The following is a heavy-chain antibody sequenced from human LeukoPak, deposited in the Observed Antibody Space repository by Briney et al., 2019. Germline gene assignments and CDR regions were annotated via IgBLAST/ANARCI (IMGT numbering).Heavy chain of an antibody. CDR2: INPSGGST. D-gene: IGHD2-2*01. CDR3: AREGYCSSTSCSFMDV. J-gene: IGHJ6*03. Sequence: ASVKVSCKASGYTFTSYYMHWVRQAPGQGLEWMGIINPSGGSTSYAQKFQGRVTMTRDMSTSTVYMELSRLRSEDTAVYYCAREGYCSSTSCSFMDVWGKGTTVTVSS. CDR1: GYTFTSYY. V-gene: IGHV1-46*01.